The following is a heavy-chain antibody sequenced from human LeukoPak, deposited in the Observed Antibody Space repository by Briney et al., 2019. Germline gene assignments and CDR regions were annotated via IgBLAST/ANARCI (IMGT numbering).Heavy chain of an antibody. D-gene: IGHD3-16*01. CDR2: ISTYNDNR. CDR3: ARDNSGEAADISDAFDI. V-gene: IGHV1-18*01. J-gene: IGHJ3*02. Sequence: ASVKVSCKASGYSFTDYGLCWVRQAPGQGLEWMGWISTYNDNRKYAQNLQGRVSMTTDTSKSTAHMELRNLKSDDTAVYFCARDNSGEAADISDAFDIWGQGTKVTVSS. CDR1: GYSFTDYG.